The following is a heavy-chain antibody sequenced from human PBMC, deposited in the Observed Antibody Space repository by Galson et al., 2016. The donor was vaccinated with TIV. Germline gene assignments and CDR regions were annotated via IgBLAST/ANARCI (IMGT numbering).Heavy chain of an antibody. Sequence: SVKVSCKVSGNSLNELVIHWVRQAPGKGLEWMGGFDPEVSKTVYAQMLQGRVTMAADTSRNTAYMELGSLRFEDTAVYYCATVAWFPGLSLDNWSQGTLVTVSS. V-gene: IGHV1-24*01. CDR1: GNSLNELV. J-gene: IGHJ4*02. CDR2: FDPEVSKT. D-gene: IGHD2/OR15-2a*01. CDR3: ATVAWFPGLSLDN.